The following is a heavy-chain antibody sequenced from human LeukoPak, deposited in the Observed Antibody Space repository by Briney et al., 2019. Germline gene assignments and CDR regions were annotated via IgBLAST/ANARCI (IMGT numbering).Heavy chain of an antibody. CDR2: INHSGST. CDR1: GGSFSAYY. V-gene: IGHV4-34*01. CDR3: ARIEWIQLSYDY. D-gene: IGHD5-18*01. Sequence: SETLSLTCAVHGGSFSAYYWSWIRQSPEKGLEWIGEINHSGSTNYNPSLKSRVTISVDTSKNQFSLKLSSVTAADTAVYYCARIEWIQLSYDYWGQGTLVTVSS. J-gene: IGHJ4*02.